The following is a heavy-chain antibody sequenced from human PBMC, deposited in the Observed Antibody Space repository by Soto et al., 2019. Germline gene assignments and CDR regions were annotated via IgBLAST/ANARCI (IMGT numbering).Heavy chain of an antibody. CDR2: IYHSGST. Sequence: PAETLSLTCTVSGDSISSYSWSWIRQPPGKGLEWIGYIYHSGSTYYNPSLKSRVTISVDRSKNQFSLKLSSVTAADTAIYFCAREGNLGRWLQPLDFWGQGTLVTVSS. CDR3: AREGNLGRWLQPLDF. V-gene: IGHV4-59*12. CDR1: GDSISSYS. J-gene: IGHJ4*02. D-gene: IGHD5-12*01.